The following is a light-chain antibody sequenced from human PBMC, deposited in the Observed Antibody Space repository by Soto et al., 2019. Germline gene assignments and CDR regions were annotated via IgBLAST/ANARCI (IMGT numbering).Light chain of an antibody. CDR1: QSVTSNY. V-gene: IGKV3D-20*02. CDR3: QQHSNSPWT. J-gene: IGKJ1*01. CDR2: AIS. Sequence: EIVLTQSPGTLSLSPGESAALSCRASQSVTSNYLVWYRQKPGQAPRLLIYAISSRAAGIPDRFNGSGSGPEFTLTITRLEPEDSAVYYCQQHSNSPWTFGQGTRVEV.